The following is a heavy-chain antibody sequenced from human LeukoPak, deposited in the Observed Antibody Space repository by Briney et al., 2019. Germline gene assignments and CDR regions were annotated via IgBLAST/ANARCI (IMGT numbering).Heavy chain of an antibody. Sequence: GRSLRLSCAASGFTFSSYAMHWVRQAAGKGLEWEAVISYDGSNKYYADSVKGRFTISRDNSKNTLYLQMNSLRAEDTAVYYCARTYPGIAVAGTGFDYWGQGTLVTVSS. CDR2: ISYDGSNK. V-gene: IGHV3-30*04. CDR1: GFTFSSYA. J-gene: IGHJ4*02. D-gene: IGHD6-19*01. CDR3: ARTYPGIAVAGTGFDY.